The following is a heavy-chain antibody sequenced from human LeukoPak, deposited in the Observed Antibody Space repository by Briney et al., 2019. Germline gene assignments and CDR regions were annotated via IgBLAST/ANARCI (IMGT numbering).Heavy chain of an antibody. CDR2: IYYSGST. V-gene: IGHV4-61*01. J-gene: IGHJ2*01. Sequence: PSETLSLTCTVSGGSVSSGSYHWSWIRQPPGKGLEWIGDIYYSGSTNYNPSLKSRVTMSADTSKNQFSLKLSSVTAADTAVYYCARTYYDFWSGSRYWYFHLWGRGTLVTVSS. CDR3: ARTYYDFWSGSRYWYFHL. D-gene: IGHD3-3*01. CDR1: GGSVSSGSYH.